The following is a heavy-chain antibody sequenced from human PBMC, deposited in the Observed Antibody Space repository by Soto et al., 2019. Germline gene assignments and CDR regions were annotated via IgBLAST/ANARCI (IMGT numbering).Heavy chain of an antibody. Sequence: QVRLVQSGAEVKKPGASVKVSCKASGYIFTNYYIHWVRQAPGQGLEWMAIINPNGGSTNCAQEFRGRITLTRDTSTSTVYMDLSSLTSEDTAVYYCARGLYSGDKWGQGTLVNVSS. CDR3: ARGLYSGDK. J-gene: IGHJ4*02. D-gene: IGHD2-21*01. CDR1: GYIFTNYY. CDR2: INPNGGST. V-gene: IGHV1-46*01.